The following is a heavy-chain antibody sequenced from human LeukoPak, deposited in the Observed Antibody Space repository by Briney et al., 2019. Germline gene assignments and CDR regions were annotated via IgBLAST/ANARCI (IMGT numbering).Heavy chain of an antibody. D-gene: IGHD3-10*01. Sequence: SETLSLTCTVSGGSISTYFWSWIRQPAGKGLEWIGRIYTTETTNYNPSLKSRITMSADTSKNQFSLKLSSVTAADTAVYYCARDHRGARLAFDIWGQGTVVTVSS. CDR1: GGSISTYF. V-gene: IGHV4-4*07. CDR3: ARDHRGARLAFDI. J-gene: IGHJ3*02. CDR2: IYTTETT.